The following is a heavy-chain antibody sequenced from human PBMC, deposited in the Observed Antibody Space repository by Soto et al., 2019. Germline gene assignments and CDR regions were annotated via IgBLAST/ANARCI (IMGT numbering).Heavy chain of an antibody. CDR2: IYWDDEK. Sequence: QITLKESGPTLVKPTQTLTLTCTFSGFSLSTSGAGVGWIRQPPGKALEWLAIIYWDDEKRYSPSLKTRLTAXKXTXXNQVVLTMTNVDPVDTATYYCAHRAYFDSGKQFDYWGQGTLVSVSS. J-gene: IGHJ4*02. CDR3: AHRAYFDSGKQFDY. V-gene: IGHV2-5*02. CDR1: GFSLSTSGAG. D-gene: IGHD3-10*01.